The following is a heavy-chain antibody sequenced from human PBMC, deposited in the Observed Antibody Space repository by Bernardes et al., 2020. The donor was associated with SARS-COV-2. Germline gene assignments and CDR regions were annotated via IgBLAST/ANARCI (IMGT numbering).Heavy chain of an antibody. D-gene: IGHD3-16*01. J-gene: IGHJ2*01. CDR2: INYSGST. V-gene: IGHV4-34*01. Sequence: ETLSLTCAVYGGSLSGYYWNWIRQPPGKGLEWSGEINYSGSTNYNPSLKSRVTISVDTSKNQFSLKLSSVTAADTAIYYCARAVWGIWHFDLWGRDTLVTVSS. CDR3: ARAVWGIWHFDL. CDR1: GGSLSGYY.